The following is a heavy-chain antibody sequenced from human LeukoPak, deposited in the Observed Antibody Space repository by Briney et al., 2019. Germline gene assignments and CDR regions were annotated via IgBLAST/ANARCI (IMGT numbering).Heavy chain of an antibody. CDR1: GFTFSSYW. Sequence: GGSLRLSCAASGFTFSSYWMSWVRQAPGKGLEWVANIKQDGSEKYYVDSVKGRFTISRDSAKNSLYLQMNSLRAEDTAVYYCARIQRYCSGGSCYSDYGMDVWGQGTTVTVSS. CDR2: IKQDGSEK. CDR3: ARIQRYCSGGSCYSDYGMDV. V-gene: IGHV3-7*01. J-gene: IGHJ6*02. D-gene: IGHD2-15*01.